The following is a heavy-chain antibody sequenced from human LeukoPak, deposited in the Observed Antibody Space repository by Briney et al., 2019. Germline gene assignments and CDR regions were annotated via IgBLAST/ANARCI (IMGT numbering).Heavy chain of an antibody. CDR2: IKQDGSEK. CDR3: ARDAHYYDSSGYYWFDY. D-gene: IGHD3-22*01. V-gene: IGHV3-7*01. J-gene: IGHJ4*02. CDR1: GFTFSSYW. Sequence: GGSLRLSCAASGFTFSSYWMSWVRQAPGKGLEWVANIKQDGSEKYYVDSVKGRFTISRDNAKNSLYLQMNSLRAEDTAVYYCARDAHYYDSSGYYWFDYWGPGTLVTVSS.